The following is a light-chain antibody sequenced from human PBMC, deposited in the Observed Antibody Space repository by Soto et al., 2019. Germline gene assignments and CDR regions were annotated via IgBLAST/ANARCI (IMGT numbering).Light chain of an antibody. CDR1: SGHSSYA. V-gene: IGLV4-69*01. CDR3: QTWGTGPVV. J-gene: IGLJ2*01. CDR2: LNSDGSH. Sequence: QSVLTQSPSASASLGVSVKLTCTLSSGHSSYAIAWHQQQPEKGPRYLMKLNSDGSHSKGDGIPDRFSGSSSGAERYLTISSLQSEDEADYYCQTWGTGPVVFGGGTKVTVL.